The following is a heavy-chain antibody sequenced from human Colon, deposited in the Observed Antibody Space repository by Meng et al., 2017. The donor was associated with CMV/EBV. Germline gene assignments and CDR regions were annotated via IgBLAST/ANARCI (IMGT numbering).Heavy chain of an antibody. Sequence: SVKVSCKASGVTFSSYAISWVRQAPGQGLEWMGGIIPILGIENYAQKFQGRVTITADKSTSTAYMELSSLRSEDTAVYYCARCAPTTVVTRLGNWFDPWGQGTLVTVSS. CDR3: ARCAPTTVVTRLGNWFDP. CDR2: IIPILGIE. CDR1: GVTFSSYA. D-gene: IGHD4-23*01. J-gene: IGHJ5*02. V-gene: IGHV1-69*10.